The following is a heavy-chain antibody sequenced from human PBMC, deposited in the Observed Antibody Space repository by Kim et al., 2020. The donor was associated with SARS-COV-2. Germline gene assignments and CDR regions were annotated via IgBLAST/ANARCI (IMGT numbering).Heavy chain of an antibody. J-gene: IGHJ4*02. CDR3: ASRRELLPN. V-gene: IGHV3-21*01. D-gene: IGHD1-7*01. Sequence: ADSVKGRFTISTDNAKSSLYLQMNSLRVEDTAVYYCASRRELLPNWGQGTLVTVSS.